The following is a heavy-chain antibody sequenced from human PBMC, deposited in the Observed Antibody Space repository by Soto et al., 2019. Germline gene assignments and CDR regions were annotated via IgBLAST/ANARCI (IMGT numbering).Heavy chain of an antibody. J-gene: IGHJ4*02. CDR2: TYFSGTT. D-gene: IGHD2-15*01. CDR1: GGSINSGGHY. CDR3: ARGGGGHYLDY. V-gene: IGHV4-31*03. Sequence: SETLSLTCTVSGGSINSGGHYWSWIRHHPGKGLEWIGYTYFSGTTYYNPSLKSRVIISVDTSKNQFSLKLSSVTAADTAVYYCARGGGGHYLDYWGQGTMVTVYS.